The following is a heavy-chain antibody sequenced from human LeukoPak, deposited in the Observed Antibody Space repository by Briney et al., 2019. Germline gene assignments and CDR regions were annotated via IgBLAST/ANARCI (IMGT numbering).Heavy chain of an antibody. Sequence: SETLSLTCTVSGVSISNNYFYWAWIRQPPGKGLELIGYVHHTGSTFHNSSLKSRVTISADTSQNQFSLKLSSVTAADTAVYYCARDRGSGWYSGYYYGMDVWGQGTTVTVSS. J-gene: IGHJ6*02. D-gene: IGHD6-19*01. CDR3: ARDRGSGWYSGYYYGMDV. CDR2: VHHTGST. CDR1: GVSISNNYFY. V-gene: IGHV4-39*07.